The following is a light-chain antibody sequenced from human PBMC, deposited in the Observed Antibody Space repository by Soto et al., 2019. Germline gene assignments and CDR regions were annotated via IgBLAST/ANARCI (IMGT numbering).Light chain of an antibody. CDR2: EVT. V-gene: IGKV2-30*01. Sequence: EVVLTQSPLFLPVTLGQPASVSCRSSQSLRFHNGQTYLTWFHQRPGQPPWRLILEVTGRDSGVPDRVSGSGSDTDFTLHISRVEAEDVGLFYCMQGTHWPLTFGGGTKVEIK. CDR1: QSLRFHNGQTY. CDR3: MQGTHWPLT. J-gene: IGKJ4*01.